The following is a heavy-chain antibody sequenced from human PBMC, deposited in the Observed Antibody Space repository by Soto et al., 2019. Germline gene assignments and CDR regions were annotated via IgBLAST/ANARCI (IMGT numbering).Heavy chain of an antibody. Sequence: PGGSLRLSCAASGFTFSSYAMSWVRQAPGKGLEWVSAISGSGGSTYYADSVKGRFTISRDNSKNTLYLQMNSLRAEDTAVYYCAKDPSHFNDYGDCFDYWGQGTLVTVSS. J-gene: IGHJ4*02. CDR3: AKDPSHFNDYGDCFDY. D-gene: IGHD4-17*01. CDR1: GFTFSSYA. CDR2: ISGSGGST. V-gene: IGHV3-23*01.